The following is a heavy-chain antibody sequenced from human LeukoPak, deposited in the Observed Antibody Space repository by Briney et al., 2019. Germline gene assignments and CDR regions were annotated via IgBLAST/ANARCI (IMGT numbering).Heavy chain of an antibody. J-gene: IGHJ4*02. CDR1: GFNFSTYW. CDR2: MKPDGSEK. Sequence: GGSLRLSSVACGFNFSTYWMIWVRQAPGRGLEWVANMKPDGSEKSFVDSVKGRFTISRDNAKNSLYLQMNSLRADDTAVDYCAIDGPWFGDYFDYWGQGALVTVSS. V-gene: IGHV3-7*01. CDR3: AIDGPWFGDYFDY. D-gene: IGHD3-10*01.